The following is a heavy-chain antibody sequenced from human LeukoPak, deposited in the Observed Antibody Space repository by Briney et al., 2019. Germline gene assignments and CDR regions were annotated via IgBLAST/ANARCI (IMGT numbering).Heavy chain of an antibody. CDR2: ISYDGSNK. Sequence: PGRSLRLSCAASGFTFSSYAMHWVRQAPGKGLEWVAVISYDGSNKYYADSVKGRFTISRDNAKNSLYLQMNSLRAEDTALYYCAKARRWGYYFDYWGQGTLVTVSS. D-gene: IGHD3-16*01. V-gene: IGHV3-30*04. J-gene: IGHJ4*02. CDR1: GFTFSSYA. CDR3: AKARRWGYYFDY.